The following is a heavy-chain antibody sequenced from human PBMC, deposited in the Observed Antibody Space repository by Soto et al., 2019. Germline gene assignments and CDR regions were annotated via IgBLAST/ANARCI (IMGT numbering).Heavy chain of an antibody. J-gene: IGHJ5*02. CDR1: GGSISSGGYY. CDR3: ASSGGSKGPLTYDFWSGIPSTNWFDP. D-gene: IGHD3-3*01. CDR2: IYYSGST. Sequence: PSETLSLTCTVSGGSISSGGYYWSWIRQHPGKGLEWIGYIYYSGSTYYNPSLKSRVTISVDTSKNQFSLKLSSVTAADTAVYYCASSGGSKGPLTYDFWSGIPSTNWFDPWGQGTLVTVSS. V-gene: IGHV4-31*03.